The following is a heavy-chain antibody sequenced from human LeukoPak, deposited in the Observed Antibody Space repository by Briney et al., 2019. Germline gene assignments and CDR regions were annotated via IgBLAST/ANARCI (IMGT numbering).Heavy chain of an antibody. CDR3: ARERIVVVPAALHWFDP. D-gene: IGHD2-2*01. V-gene: IGHV4-4*07. Sequence: PSETLSLTCTVSGGSISSYYWSWIRQPAGKGLEWIGRIYTSGSTNYNPSLKSRVTMSVDTSKNQFSLKLSSVTAADTAVYYCARERIVVVPAALHWFDPWGQGTLVTVSS. CDR2: IYTSGST. CDR1: GGSISSYY. J-gene: IGHJ5*02.